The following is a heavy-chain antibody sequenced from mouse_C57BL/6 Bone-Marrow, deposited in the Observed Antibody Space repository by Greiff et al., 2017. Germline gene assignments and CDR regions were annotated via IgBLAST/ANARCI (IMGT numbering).Heavy chain of an antibody. CDR1: GYTFTNYW. CDR2: IYPGGGYT. Sequence: QVQLQQSGAELVRPGTSVKMSCKASGYTFTNYWIGWAKQRPGHGLEWIGDIYPGGGYTNYNDKFKGKATLTADKSSSTAYMQFSSLTSEDSAIYYTATSHDTLFDYWGQRTTLTVSS. D-gene: IGHD2-3*01. V-gene: IGHV1-63*01. CDR3: ATSHDTLFDY. J-gene: IGHJ2*01.